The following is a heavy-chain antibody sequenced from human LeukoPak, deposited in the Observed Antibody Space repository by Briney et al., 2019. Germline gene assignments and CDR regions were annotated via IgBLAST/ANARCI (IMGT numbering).Heavy chain of an antibody. Sequence: ASVKVSCKASGYTFTGYYMHWVRQAPGQGLEWMGWINPNSGGTSYAQKFQGRVTMTRDTSISTAYMELSRLRSDDTAVYYCATKSSSGYYLLSYWGQGTLVTVSS. CDR3: ATKSSSGYYLLSY. D-gene: IGHD3-22*01. CDR1: GYTFTGYY. V-gene: IGHV1-2*02. J-gene: IGHJ4*02. CDR2: INPNSGGT.